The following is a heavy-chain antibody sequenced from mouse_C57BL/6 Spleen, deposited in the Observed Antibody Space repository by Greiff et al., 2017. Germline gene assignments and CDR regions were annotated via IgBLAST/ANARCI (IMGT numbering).Heavy chain of an antibody. D-gene: IGHD1-1*01. CDR1: GYTFTSYW. CDR3: ALYYYGSISYAMDY. CDR2: IDTSDSET. Sequence: VQLQQPGAELVRPGSSVKLSCKASGYTFTSYWMHWVKQRPIQGLEWIGNIDTSDSETHYNQKFKDKSTLTVEKSSSTAYMQLISLTSEDSAVYYCALYYYGSISYAMDYWGQGTSVTVSS. J-gene: IGHJ4*01. V-gene: IGHV1-52*01.